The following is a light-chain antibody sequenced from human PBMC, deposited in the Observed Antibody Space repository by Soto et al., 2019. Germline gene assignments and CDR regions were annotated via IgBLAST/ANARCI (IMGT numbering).Light chain of an antibody. J-gene: IGKJ2*01. Sequence: DIQMTQSPSSLSASVGDRVTMTCRASQSISTYLNWYQLKPGKAPKLLILGASSLKSGVPSRFSGNGSATDFTLTISSLQPEDFATYYCQQSYSHPRTFGQGTKLEIK. CDR1: QSISTY. CDR3: QQSYSHPRT. CDR2: GAS. V-gene: IGKV1-39*01.